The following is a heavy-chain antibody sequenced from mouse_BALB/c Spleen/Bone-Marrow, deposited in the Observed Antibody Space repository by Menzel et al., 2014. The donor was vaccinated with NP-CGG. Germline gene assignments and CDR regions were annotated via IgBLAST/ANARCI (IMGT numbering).Heavy chain of an antibody. CDR2: IDPANGNT. CDR3: ARFAY. V-gene: IGHV14-3*02. J-gene: IGHJ3*01. Sequence: EVQVVESGAELVKPGASVKLSCTASGFNIXDTYMHWVKQRPEQGLEWIGRIDPANGNTKYDPKFQGKATITADTSSNTAYLQLSSLTSEDTAVYYCARFAYWGQGTLVTVSA. CDR1: GFNIXDTY.